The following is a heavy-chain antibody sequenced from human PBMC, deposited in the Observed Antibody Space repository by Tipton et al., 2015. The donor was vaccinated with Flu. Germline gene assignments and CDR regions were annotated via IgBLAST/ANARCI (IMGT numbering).Heavy chain of an antibody. CDR3: TAGVGTSDFDY. D-gene: IGHD1-26*01. CDR1: GFTFKNAW. V-gene: IGHV3-15*05. Sequence: SLRLSCAASGFTFKNAWMSWVRQAPGKGLEWVGRIKSKTDGATRDFAAPVKGRFSISRDDSRDTVSLQMDSLKLEDTAVYYCTAGVGTSDFDYWGQGTLVTVSS. J-gene: IGHJ4*02. CDR2: IKSKTDGATR.